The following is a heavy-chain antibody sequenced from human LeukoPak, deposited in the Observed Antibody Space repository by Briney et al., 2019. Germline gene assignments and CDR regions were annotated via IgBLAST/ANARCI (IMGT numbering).Heavy chain of an antibody. CDR1: GFTFSSYA. V-gene: IGHV3-23*01. CDR2: ISGSGGST. Sequence: GGSLRLPCAASGFTFSSYAMSWVRQAPGKGLEWVSAISGSGGSTYYADSVKGRFTISRDNSKNTLYLQMNSLRAEDTAVYYCAKGSVQYSSSWNYFDYWGQGTLVTVSS. CDR3: AKGSVQYSSSWNYFDY. D-gene: IGHD6-13*01. J-gene: IGHJ4*02.